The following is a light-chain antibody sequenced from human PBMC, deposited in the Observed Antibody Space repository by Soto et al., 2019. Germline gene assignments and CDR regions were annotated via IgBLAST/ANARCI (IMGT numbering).Light chain of an antibody. CDR2: TAS. Sequence: DIQMTQSPSSLSASVGDRVTITCRASQSVSNYLNWFQHKPGRAPKLLIHTASTLRSGVPSRFSGSGSGADFTLTISSLQREDFATYYCQQSYTTPFPFGQGTELEIK. J-gene: IGKJ2*01. V-gene: IGKV1-39*01. CDR1: QSVSNY. CDR3: QQSYTTPFP.